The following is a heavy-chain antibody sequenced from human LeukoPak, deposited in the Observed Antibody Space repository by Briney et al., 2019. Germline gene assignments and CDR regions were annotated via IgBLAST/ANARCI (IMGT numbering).Heavy chain of an antibody. CDR1: GFTFSSYA. Sequence: GGSLRLSCAASGFTFSSYAMSWVRQAPGKGLEWVSAISGSGGSTYYADSVKGRFTISRDNSKNTLYLQMNSLRAEDTAVYYCAKDSGYSSSWYNWFDPWGQGTLVTVSS. CDR3: AKDSGYSSSWYNWFDP. CDR2: ISGSGGST. J-gene: IGHJ5*02. V-gene: IGHV3-23*01. D-gene: IGHD6-13*01.